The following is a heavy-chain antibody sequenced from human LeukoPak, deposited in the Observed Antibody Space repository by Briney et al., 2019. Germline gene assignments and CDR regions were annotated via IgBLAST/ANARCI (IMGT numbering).Heavy chain of an antibody. D-gene: IGHD3-22*01. CDR1: GGSISSSSYY. V-gene: IGHV4-39*01. CDR3: ASDPARDYYDSSGYFRWVDY. CDR2: IYYSGST. J-gene: IGHJ4*02. Sequence: PSETLSLTCTVSGGSISSSSYYWGWIRQPPGKGLEWIGSIYYSGSTYYNSSLKSRVTISVDTSKNQFSLKLSSVTAADTAVYYCASDPARDYYDSSGYFRWVDYWGQGTLVTVSS.